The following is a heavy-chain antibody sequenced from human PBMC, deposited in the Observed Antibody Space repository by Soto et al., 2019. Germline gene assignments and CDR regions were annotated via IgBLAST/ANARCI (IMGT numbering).Heavy chain of an antibody. Sequence: QVQLVQSGAEVKKPGSSVKVSCKASGGTFSSYAISWVRQAPGQGLEWMGGIIPIFGTANYAQKFQGRVTIPAVESTSTPYLELSSRRSGDRAVYYCVRLVPAAGYYYGMDVWGQGTTVTVSS. CDR3: VRLVPAAGYYYGMDV. CDR2: IIPIFGTA. J-gene: IGHJ6*02. V-gene: IGHV1-69*12. CDR1: GGTFSSYA. D-gene: IGHD2-2*01.